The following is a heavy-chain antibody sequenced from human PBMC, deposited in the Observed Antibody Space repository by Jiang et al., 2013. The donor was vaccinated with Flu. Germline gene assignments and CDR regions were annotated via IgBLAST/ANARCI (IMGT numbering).Heavy chain of an antibody. V-gene: IGHV4-31*03. D-gene: IGHD3-22*01. CDR1: GGSISSGGYY. Sequence: LVKPSQTLSLTCTVSGGSISSGGYYWSWIRQHPGKGLEWIGYIYYSGSTYYNPSLKSRVTISVDTSKNQFSLKLSSVTAADTAVYYCARGLGGDSSGPGGKYYFDYWGQGTLVTVSS. CDR3: ARGLGGDSSGPGGKYYFDY. J-gene: IGHJ4*02. CDR2: IYYSGST.